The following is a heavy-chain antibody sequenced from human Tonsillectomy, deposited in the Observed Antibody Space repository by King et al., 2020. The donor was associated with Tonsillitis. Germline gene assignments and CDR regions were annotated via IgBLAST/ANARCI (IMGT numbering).Heavy chain of an antibody. J-gene: IGHJ5*02. Sequence: QLVQSGAEVKKPGASVRISCKTSGYTFSTYYIHWVRQAPGQGLEWMGIINPSVGTTTYAQKFQGRVTMTRDTSTSTVYLELGNLRSEDTAVYYCARPLHPRIGAATTGWLDPWGQGTLVTVSS. D-gene: IGHD6-13*01. CDR3: ARPLHPRIGAATTGWLDP. CDR2: INPSVGTT. CDR1: GYTFSTYY. V-gene: IGHV1-46*01.